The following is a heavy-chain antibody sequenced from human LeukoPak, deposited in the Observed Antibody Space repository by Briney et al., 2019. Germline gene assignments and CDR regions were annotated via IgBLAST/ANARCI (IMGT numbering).Heavy chain of an antibody. Sequence: ASVKVSCKASGYTFTSYDINWVRQATGQGLEWMGWMNPNSGNTGYAQKFQGRVTITRNTSISIAYMELSSLRSDDTAVYYCARVRFPPPDDYWGQGTLVTVSS. CDR1: GYTFTSYD. CDR3: ARVRFPPPDDY. V-gene: IGHV1-8*03. D-gene: IGHD3-3*01. CDR2: MNPNSGNT. J-gene: IGHJ4*02.